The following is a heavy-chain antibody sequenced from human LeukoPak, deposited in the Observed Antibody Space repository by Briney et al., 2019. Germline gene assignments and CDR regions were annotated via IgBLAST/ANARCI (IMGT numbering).Heavy chain of an antibody. J-gene: IGHJ4*02. CDR3: ARGKRRQPFDY. CDR1: GYTFTSYD. D-gene: IGHD6-13*01. Sequence: ASVKVSCKASGYTFTSYDINWVRQATGQGLEWMGWMNPNSGNTGYAQKFQDRVTITRNTSISTAYMELSSLRSEDTAVYYCARGKRRQPFDYWGQGTLVTVSS. V-gene: IGHV1-8*03. CDR2: MNPNSGNT.